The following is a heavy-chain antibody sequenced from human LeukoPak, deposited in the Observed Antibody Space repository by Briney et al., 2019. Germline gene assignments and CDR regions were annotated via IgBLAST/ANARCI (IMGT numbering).Heavy chain of an antibody. CDR2: IYYSGST. CDR3: ARHKVYGTANWFDP. CDR1: GGSISSSSYY. Sequence: SETLSLTCTVSGGSISSSSYYWDWIRQPPGKGLEWIGSIYYSGSTYYNPSLKSRVTISVDTSKNHFSLKLNSVTAADTAVYYCARHKVYGTANWFDPWGQGTLVTVSP. V-gene: IGHV4-39*01. D-gene: IGHD2/OR15-2a*01. J-gene: IGHJ5*02.